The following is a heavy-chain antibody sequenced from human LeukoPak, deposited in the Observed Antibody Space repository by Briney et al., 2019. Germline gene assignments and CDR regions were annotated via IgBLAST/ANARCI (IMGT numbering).Heavy chain of an antibody. D-gene: IGHD2-2*01. V-gene: IGHV5-51*01. CDR2: IYPGDSDT. J-gene: IGHJ6*02. CDR3: ARSPILSSYYYYGMDV. Sequence: GESLKISCKGSGYSFTSYWIGWVRQMPGKGLEWMGIIYPGDSDTRYSPSFQGQVTISADKSISTAYLQWSSLKASDTAMYYCARSPILSSYYYYGMDVRGQGTTVTVSS. CDR1: GYSFTSYW.